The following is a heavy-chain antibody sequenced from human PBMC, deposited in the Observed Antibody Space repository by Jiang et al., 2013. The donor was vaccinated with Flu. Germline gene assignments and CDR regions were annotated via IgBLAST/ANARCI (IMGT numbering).Heavy chain of an antibody. CDR3: ARPSTYYYDSSGYDDAWLGDY. CDR2: INTNTGNP. Sequence: KVSCKASGYTFTSYAMNWVRQAPGQGLEWMGWINTNTGNPTYAQGFTGRFVFSLDTSVSTAYLQISSLKAEDTAVYYCARPSTYYYDSSGYDDAWLGDYWGQGTLVTVSS. V-gene: IGHV7-4-1*02. D-gene: IGHD3-22*01. CDR1: GYTFTSYA. J-gene: IGHJ4*02.